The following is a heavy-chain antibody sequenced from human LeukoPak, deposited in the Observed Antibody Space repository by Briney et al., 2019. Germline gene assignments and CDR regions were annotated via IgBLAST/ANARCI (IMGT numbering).Heavy chain of an antibody. V-gene: IGHV3-23*01. D-gene: IGHD6-6*01. CDR3: ASGGVGQLVRPGWFDP. CDR2: ISGSGGST. J-gene: IGHJ5*02. Sequence: GGSLRLSCAASGFTFSSYAMSWVRQAPGKGLEWVSAISGSGGSTYYADSVKGRFTISRDNSKNTLYLQMNSLRAEDTAVYYCASGGVGQLVRPGWFDPWGQGTLVTVSS. CDR1: GFTFSSYA.